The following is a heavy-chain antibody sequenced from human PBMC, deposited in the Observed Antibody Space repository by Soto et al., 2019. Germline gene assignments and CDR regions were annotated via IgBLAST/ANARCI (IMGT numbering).Heavy chain of an antibody. J-gene: IGHJ4*02. CDR3: ARGGTPIDS. V-gene: IGHV1-18*01. CDR1: RYTFTNFG. Sequence: QVQLVQSGAEVKKPGASVKVSCKASRYTFTNFGISWVRQAPGQGLEWMGWISAYNGNTNYAQKFQGRVTMTTDTSTSPAYMEVRSLRFDDTAVYYCARGGTPIDSWGQGTLVTVSS. D-gene: IGHD3-16*01. CDR2: ISAYNGNT.